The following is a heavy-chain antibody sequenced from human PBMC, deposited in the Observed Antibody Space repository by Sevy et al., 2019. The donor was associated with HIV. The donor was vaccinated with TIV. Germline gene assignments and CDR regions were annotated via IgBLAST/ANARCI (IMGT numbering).Heavy chain of an antibody. J-gene: IGHJ4*02. CDR1: GFTFSNNW. CDR2: IKQDGSEK. CDR3: ARGMFGSGSGLGLGY. Sequence: GGSLRLSCVASGFTFSNNWMTWVRQAPGKGLQWVANIKQDGSEKYFVDSVKGRFTISRDNAKNSLYLQMSSLRVEDTAVFYCARGMFGSGSGLGLGYWGQGTLVTVSS. D-gene: IGHD3-10*01. V-gene: IGHV3-7*01.